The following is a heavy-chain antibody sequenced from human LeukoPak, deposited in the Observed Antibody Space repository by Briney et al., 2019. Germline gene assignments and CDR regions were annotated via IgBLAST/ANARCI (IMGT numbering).Heavy chain of an antibody. Sequence: SETLSLTCTVSGGSISSTTYYWGWIRQPPGKGLEWIGTIYFSGSTYYNPSLKSRVTISVDTSKNQFSLKLTSVTAADTAVYYCTRILTLWGQGTLVTVSS. CDR2: IYFSGST. D-gene: IGHD1-14*01. CDR3: TRILTL. J-gene: IGHJ4*02. V-gene: IGHV4-39*01. CDR1: GGSISSTTYY.